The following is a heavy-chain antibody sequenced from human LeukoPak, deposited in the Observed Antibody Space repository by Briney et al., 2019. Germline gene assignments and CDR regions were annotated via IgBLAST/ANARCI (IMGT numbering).Heavy chain of an antibody. Sequence: GGSLRLSCAASGLAFSSHWMHWVRQAPGKGLVWVSRITNDGSSTTYADSVKGRFTISRDNAKNMLYLQVNSLRAEDTAVYYCARGDLNWKPVRYAMDVWGQGTTVTVSS. CDR2: ITNDGSST. J-gene: IGHJ6*02. V-gene: IGHV3-74*01. CDR3: ARGDLNWKPVRYAMDV. CDR1: GLAFSSHW. D-gene: IGHD1-20*01.